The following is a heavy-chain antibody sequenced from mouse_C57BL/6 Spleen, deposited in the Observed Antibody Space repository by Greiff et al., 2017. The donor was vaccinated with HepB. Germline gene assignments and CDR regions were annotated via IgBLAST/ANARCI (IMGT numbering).Heavy chain of an antibody. V-gene: IGHV5-17*01. J-gene: IGHJ2*01. CDR2: ISSGSSTI. D-gene: IGHD4-1*01. CDR1: GFTFSDYG. CDR3: ARNELHYFDY. Sequence: EVKVVESGGGLVKPGGSLKLSCAASGFTFSDYGMHWVRQAPEKGLEWVAYISSGSSTIYYADTVKGRFTISRDNAKNTLFLQMTSLRSEDTAMYYCARNELHYFDYWGQGTTLTVSS.